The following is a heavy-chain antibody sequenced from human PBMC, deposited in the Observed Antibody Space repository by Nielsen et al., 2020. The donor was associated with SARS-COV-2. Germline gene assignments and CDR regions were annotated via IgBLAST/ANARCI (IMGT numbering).Heavy chain of an antibody. D-gene: IGHD3-10*01. CDR1: GFTFSNAW. Sequence: GGSLRLSCVVSGFTFSNAWMSWVRQAPGKGLEWVGRIKSRPDGGTTGFAAPVKDRFTISRDDSKNTLYLQMNSLKTEDTAFYYCTTDPASRGFGYWGQGTLVTVSS. J-gene: IGHJ4*02. V-gene: IGHV3-15*01. CDR3: TTDPASRGFGY. CDR2: IKSRPDGGTT.